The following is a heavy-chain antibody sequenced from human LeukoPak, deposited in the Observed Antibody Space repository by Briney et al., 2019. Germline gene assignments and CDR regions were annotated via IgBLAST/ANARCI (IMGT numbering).Heavy chain of an antibody. CDR3: ANKRPLEYSSSEEAFDI. J-gene: IGHJ3*02. CDR2: ITPIFGTA. D-gene: IGHD6-6*01. V-gene: IGHV1-69*13. CDR1: GGTFSSYA. Sequence: GASVKVSCKASGGTFSSYAISWVRQGPGQGLKWMVGITPIFGTANYAQNFQGRVTITADESTSTAYMELSSLRSEDTAVYYCANKRPLEYSSSEEAFDIWGQGTMVTVSS.